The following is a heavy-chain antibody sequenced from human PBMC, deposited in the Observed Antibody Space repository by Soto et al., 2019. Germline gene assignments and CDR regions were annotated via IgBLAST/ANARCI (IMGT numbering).Heavy chain of an antibody. J-gene: IGHJ4*02. V-gene: IGHV3-15*07. CDR3: STGLGTYYSRFDY. CDR1: GFTFKRAW. D-gene: IGHD3-10*01. CDR2: IKSGIDGEAT. Sequence: EVQLVESGGGLVKPGGSLTHSCAASGFTFKRAWMNWVRQAPGKGLEWVGRIKSGIDGEATDYGAPVKGRFTISRDDSRNTLSLQMNSLKTEDTAIYYCSTGLGTYYSRFDYWGRGTLVTVSS.